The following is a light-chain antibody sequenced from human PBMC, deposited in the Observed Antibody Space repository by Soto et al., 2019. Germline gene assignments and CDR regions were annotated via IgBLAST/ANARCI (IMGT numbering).Light chain of an antibody. CDR2: SAS. V-gene: IGKV3-15*01. Sequence: EIVMTQSPATLSVFSGESATLSCRASQTISNNLAWYQQKPGQAPRLLIYSASTRATGIPGRFSGSGSGTEFTLTISSLQSEDFAIYYCLQYNNWPRTFGQGTKLEIK. CDR1: QTISNN. CDR3: LQYNNWPRT. J-gene: IGKJ2*01.